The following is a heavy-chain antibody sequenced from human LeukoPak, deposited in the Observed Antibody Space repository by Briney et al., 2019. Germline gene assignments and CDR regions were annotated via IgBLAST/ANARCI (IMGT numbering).Heavy chain of an antibody. CDR2: ISGSGGSK. V-gene: IGHV3-23*01. Sequence: QPGGTLRLSCAASGFRFNNYGMSCVREAPGKGLEWVSGISGSGGSKFYADSVKGRFTISRDNAKNSLYLQMNSLRAEDTAVYYCAELGITMIGGVWGKGTTVTISS. CDR3: AELGITMIGGV. CDR1: GFRFNNYG. D-gene: IGHD3-10*02. J-gene: IGHJ6*04.